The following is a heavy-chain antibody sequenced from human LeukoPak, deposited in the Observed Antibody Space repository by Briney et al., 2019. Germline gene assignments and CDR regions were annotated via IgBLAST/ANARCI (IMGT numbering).Heavy chain of an antibody. CDR3: ASEGGITMVRGVINY. D-gene: IGHD3-10*01. CDR1: GGSISSGDYY. J-gene: IGHJ4*02. Sequence: SETLSLTRTVSGGSISSGDYYWSWIRQPPGKGLEWIGYIYYSGSTYYNPSLKSRVTISVDTSKNQFSLKLSSVTAADTAVYYCASEGGITMVRGVINYWGQGTLVTVSS. CDR2: IYYSGST. V-gene: IGHV4-30-4*01.